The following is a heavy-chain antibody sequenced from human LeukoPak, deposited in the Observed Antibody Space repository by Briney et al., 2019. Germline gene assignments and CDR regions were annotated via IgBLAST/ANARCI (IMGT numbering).Heavy chain of an antibody. V-gene: IGHV3-7*01. CDR2: IKKDGSGK. CDR1: GFTFSSYE. CDR3: ARHLSGVTGYTYGRGIDY. J-gene: IGHJ4*02. D-gene: IGHD5-18*01. Sequence: PGGSLRLSCAASGFTFSSYEMNWVRQAPGKGLEWVANIKKDGSGKYYVDAVKGRFTISRDNAKTSLYLQMNSLRAEDTAVYYCARHLSGVTGYTYGRGIDYWGQGTLVTVSS.